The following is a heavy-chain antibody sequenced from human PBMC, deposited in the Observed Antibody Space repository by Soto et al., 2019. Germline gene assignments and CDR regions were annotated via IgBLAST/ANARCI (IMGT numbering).Heavy chain of an antibody. J-gene: IGHJ4*02. CDR1: GFTFDDYA. V-gene: IGHV3-9*01. CDR3: AKDMPPLRYFDWLLGPFDY. Sequence: PGGSLRLSCAASGFTFDDYAMHWVRQAPGKGLEWVSGISWNSGSIGYADSVKGRFTISRDNAKNSLYLQMNSLRAEDTALYYCAKDMPPLRYFDWLLGPFDYWGQGTLVTVSS. CDR2: ISWNSGSI. D-gene: IGHD3-9*01.